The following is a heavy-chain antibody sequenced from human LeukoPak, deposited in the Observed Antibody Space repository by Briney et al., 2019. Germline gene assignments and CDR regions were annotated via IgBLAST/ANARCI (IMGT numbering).Heavy chain of an antibody. CDR3: ARHYYGSGSPFDY. Sequence: PGRSLRLSCEGSGYSFTNFWISWVRQMPRKGLEWIGRIDPSDSYTNFSPSFHGHVTISVDKSINTAYLQWSSLKASDSALYYCARHYYGSGSPFDYWGQGTLVTVSS. CDR2: IDPSDSYT. V-gene: IGHV5-10-1*01. D-gene: IGHD3-10*01. CDR1: GYSFTNFW. J-gene: IGHJ4*02.